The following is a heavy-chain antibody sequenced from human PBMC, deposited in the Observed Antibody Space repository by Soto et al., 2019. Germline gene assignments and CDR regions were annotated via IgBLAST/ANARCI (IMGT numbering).Heavy chain of an antibody. V-gene: IGHV1-18*01. CDR1: GYTFTSYG. CDR3: ARDTPVAPRDYYYYGMDV. Sequence: QVQLVQSGAEVKKPGASVKVSCKASGYTFTSYGISWVRQAPGQGLEWMGWISAYNGNTNYAQKLQGRVTMTTDTSTSPAYMELRSLRSDDTAVYYCARDTPVAPRDYYYYGMDVWGQGTTVTVAS. CDR2: ISAYNGNT. J-gene: IGHJ6*02.